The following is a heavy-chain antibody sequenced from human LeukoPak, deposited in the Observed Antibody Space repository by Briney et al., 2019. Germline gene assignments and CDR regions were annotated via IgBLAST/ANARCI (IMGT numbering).Heavy chain of an antibody. V-gene: IGHV4-39*07. CDR3: AREVKVRGVIEY. Sequence: SETLSLTCTVSGGSISSSSYCWGWIRQPPGKGLEWIGSIYDSGSTYYNPSLTSRVTISVDTFKNQFSLKLSSVTAADTAVYYCAREVKVRGVIEYWGQGTLVTVSS. J-gene: IGHJ4*02. D-gene: IGHD3-10*01. CDR1: GGSISSSSYC. CDR2: IYDSGST.